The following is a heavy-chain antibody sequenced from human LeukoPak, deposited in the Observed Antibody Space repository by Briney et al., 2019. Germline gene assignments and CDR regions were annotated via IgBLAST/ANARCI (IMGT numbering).Heavy chain of an antibody. CDR3: AREWFWELQY. D-gene: IGHD3-10*01. CDR2: ISYDGSNK. Sequence: GRSLRLSCAASGFTFISYGMHWVRQAPGKGLEWVAVISYDGSNKYYADSVKGRFTISRDNSKNTLYLQMNSLRAEDTAVYYCAREWFWELQYWGQGALVTVSS. CDR1: GFTFISYG. J-gene: IGHJ4*02. V-gene: IGHV3-30*03.